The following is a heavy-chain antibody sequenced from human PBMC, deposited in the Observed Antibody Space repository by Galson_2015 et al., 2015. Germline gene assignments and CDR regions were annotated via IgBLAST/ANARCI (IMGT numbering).Heavy chain of an antibody. Sequence: SVKVSCKASGYTFTSYDINWVRQATGQGLEWMGWMNPNSGNTGYAQKFQGRVTMTRNTSISTAYMELSSLRSEDTAVYYCARVYIPRYSGSYSPNFDYWGQETLVTVSS. CDR1: GYTFTSYD. CDR3: ARVYIPRYSGSYSPNFDY. J-gene: IGHJ4*02. D-gene: IGHD1-26*01. CDR2: MNPNSGNT. V-gene: IGHV1-8*01.